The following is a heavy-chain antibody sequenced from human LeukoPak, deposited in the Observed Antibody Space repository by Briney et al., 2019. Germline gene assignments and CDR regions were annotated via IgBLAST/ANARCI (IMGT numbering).Heavy chain of an antibody. CDR3: AKRWVNWNDVPGDYYDYYGMDV. J-gene: IGHJ6*02. D-gene: IGHD1-1*01. CDR1: GFTFSSYG. CDR2: IRYDGSNK. Sequence: GRSLRLSCAASGFTFSSYGMHWVRQAPGKGLEWVAFIRYDGSNKYYEDSVKGRLTISRDNSKNTLYLQMNSLRADDTAVYYCAKRWVNWNDVPGDYYDYYGMDVWGQGNTVTVSS. V-gene: IGHV3-30*02.